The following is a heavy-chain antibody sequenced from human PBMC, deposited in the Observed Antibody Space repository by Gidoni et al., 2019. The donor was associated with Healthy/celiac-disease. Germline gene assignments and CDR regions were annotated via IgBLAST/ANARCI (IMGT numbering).Heavy chain of an antibody. V-gene: IGHV3-23*01. CDR1: CFTFSSYA. J-gene: IGHJ4*02. Sequence: EVQLLESGGGLLQPGGSLRLSCAASCFTFSSYAMSWVRQAPGKGPEWVSAISGSGGSTYYADSVKGRFTISRDNTKNTLYLQMNSLRAEDTAVYYCAKDRSKQQLEGTDYWGQGTLVTVSS. D-gene: IGHD6-13*01. CDR2: ISGSGGST. CDR3: AKDRSKQQLEGTDY.